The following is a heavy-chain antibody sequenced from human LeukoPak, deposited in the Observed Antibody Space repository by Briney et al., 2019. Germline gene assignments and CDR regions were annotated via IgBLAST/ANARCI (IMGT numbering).Heavy chain of an antibody. J-gene: IGHJ6*03. CDR1: GFSFSSYW. V-gene: IGHV3-7*01. Sequence: GGSLRLSCAASGFSFSSYWMSWVRQAPGKGLEWVANIKQDGSEKYYVDSVKGRFTISRDNAKNSLYLQMNSLRAEDTAVYYCARDRYDILTFYYYYYMDVWGKGTTVTISS. CDR3: ARDRYDILTFYYYYYMDV. CDR2: IKQDGSEK. D-gene: IGHD3-9*01.